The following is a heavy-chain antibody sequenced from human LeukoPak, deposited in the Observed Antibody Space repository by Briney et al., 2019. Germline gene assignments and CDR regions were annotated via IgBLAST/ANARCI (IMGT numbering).Heavy chain of an antibody. CDR3: ARVALDDSSGFFDY. CDR1: RDTFNNYA. CDR2: YIPIFATT. D-gene: IGHD3-22*01. J-gene: IGHJ4*02. V-gene: IGHV1-69*13. Sequence: SVKVSCKASRDTFNNYAIGWVRQAPGQGLEWMGRYIPIFATTKYAQKFQDRVTMTADESTSTAYMELSSLRSEDTAVYYCARVALDDSSGFFDYWGQGTLVTVSS.